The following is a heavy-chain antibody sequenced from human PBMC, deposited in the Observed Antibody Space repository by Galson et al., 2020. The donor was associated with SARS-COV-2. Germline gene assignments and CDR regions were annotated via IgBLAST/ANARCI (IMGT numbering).Heavy chain of an antibody. J-gene: IGHJ3*01. D-gene: IGHD4-17*01. CDR3: AREGTKVAIHDAFDV. CDR1: GFPFSTFT. CDR2: ISYDDSNT. V-gene: IGHV3-30*04. Sequence: GGSLRLSCSASGFPFSTFTMHWVRQAPGKGLEWVAMISYDDSNTYYADSVKGRFTISRDNSKNTLYLQMNSLTAEDTTVYYCAREGTKVAIHDAFDVWGQGTEVTVSS.